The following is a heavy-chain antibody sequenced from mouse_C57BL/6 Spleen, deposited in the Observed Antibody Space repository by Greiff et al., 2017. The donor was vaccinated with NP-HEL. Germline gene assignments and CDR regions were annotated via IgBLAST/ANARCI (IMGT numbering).Heavy chain of an antibody. V-gene: IGHV5-4*01. CDR1: GFTFSSYA. CDR2: ISDGGSYT. J-gene: IGHJ4*01. Sequence: EVKLVESGGGLVKPGGSLKLSCAASGFTFSSYAMSWARQTPEKRLEWVATISDGGSYTYYPDNVKGRFTISRDNAKNNLYLQMSHLKSEDTAMYYCAREGNAMDYWGQGTSVTVSS. CDR3: AREGNAMDY.